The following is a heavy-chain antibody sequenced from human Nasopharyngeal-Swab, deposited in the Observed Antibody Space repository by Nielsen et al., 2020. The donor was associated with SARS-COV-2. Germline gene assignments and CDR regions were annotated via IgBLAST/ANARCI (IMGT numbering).Heavy chain of an antibody. CDR3: AKGPRRLWFGELPLDY. CDR2: ISGSGGST. CDR1: GFTFSNAW. J-gene: IGHJ4*02. D-gene: IGHD3-10*01. V-gene: IGHV3-23*01. Sequence: GESLKISCAASGFTFSNAWMSWVRQAPGKGLEWVSAISGSGGSTYYADSVKGRFTISRDNSKNTLYLQMNSLRAEDTAVYYCAKGPRRLWFGELPLDYWGQGTLVTVSS.